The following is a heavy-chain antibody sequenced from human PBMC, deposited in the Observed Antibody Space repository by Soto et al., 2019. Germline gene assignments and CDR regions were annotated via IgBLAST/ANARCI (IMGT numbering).Heavy chain of an antibody. CDR3: ARGPTVTTDY. D-gene: IGHD4-4*01. CDR1: GDSVSSDTYY. V-gene: IGHV4-61*01. J-gene: IGHJ4*02. CDR2: VHYTGHT. Sequence: QVQLQESGPGLVKPSETLSLPCTVSGDSVSSDTYYWNWFRQPPGKGLEWLGDVHYTGHTKYNPSLKSRVTTSVDTSKNQFSLKLSSVTAADTAVYYCARGPTVTTDYWGQGTLVTVSS.